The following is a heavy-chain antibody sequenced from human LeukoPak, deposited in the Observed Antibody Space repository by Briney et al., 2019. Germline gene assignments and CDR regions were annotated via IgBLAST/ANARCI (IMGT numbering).Heavy chain of an antibody. Sequence: SETLSLSCTVPGGSISSYYWSWIRQPAGKGLEWIGRIFASDSTNYNPSLKSRVTMSVDTSKNQFSLKLSSVTAADTAVYYCARTTAAATFDYWGQGTLVTVSS. CDR2: IFASDST. V-gene: IGHV4-4*07. D-gene: IGHD6-13*01. CDR3: ARTTAAATFDY. J-gene: IGHJ4*02. CDR1: GGSISSYY.